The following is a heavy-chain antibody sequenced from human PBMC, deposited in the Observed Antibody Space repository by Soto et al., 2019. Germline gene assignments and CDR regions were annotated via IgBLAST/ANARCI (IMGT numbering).Heavy chain of an antibody. CDR2: ISSSSSYI. CDR3: ARALTTVTTGYYYYGMDV. J-gene: IGHJ6*02. CDR1: GFTFSSYS. V-gene: IGHV3-21*01. Sequence: GSLRLSCAASGFTFSSYSMNWVRQAPGKGLEWVSSISSSSSYIYYADSVKGRFTISRDNAKNSLYLQMNSLRAEDTAVYYCARALTTVTTGYYYYGMDVWGQGTTVTVSS. D-gene: IGHD4-17*01.